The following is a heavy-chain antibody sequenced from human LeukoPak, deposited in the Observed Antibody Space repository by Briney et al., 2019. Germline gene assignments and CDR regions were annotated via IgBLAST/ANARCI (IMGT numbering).Heavy chain of an antibody. D-gene: IGHD6-13*01. J-gene: IGHJ4*02. V-gene: IGHV1-46*01. Sequence: GASVKVSCKTSGYTFTRYYMQWVRQAPGHGLEWMGIINPISGATDYAQKFQGRVTMTRDTSTSTVYMELSSLRSEDTAVYYCASWHSWPRLFDYWGQGTLVTVSS. CDR1: GYTFTRYY. CDR3: ASWHSWPRLFDY. CDR2: INPISGAT.